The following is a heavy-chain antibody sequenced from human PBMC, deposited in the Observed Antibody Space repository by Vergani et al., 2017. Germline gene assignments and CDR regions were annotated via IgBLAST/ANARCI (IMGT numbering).Heavy chain of an antibody. CDR2: ISGSGGST. CDR3: AKESLGYCSSTSCRMYXFDY. D-gene: IGHD2-2*01. Sequence: EVQLLESGGGLVQPGGSLRLSCAASGFTFSSYAMSWVRQAPGKGLEWVSAISGSGGSTYYADSVKGQFTISRDNSKNTLYLQMNRLRAEDTAVYYCAKESLGYCSSTSCRMYXFDYWGQGTLVPVSS. CDR1: GFTFSSYA. V-gene: IGHV3-23*01. J-gene: IGHJ4*02.